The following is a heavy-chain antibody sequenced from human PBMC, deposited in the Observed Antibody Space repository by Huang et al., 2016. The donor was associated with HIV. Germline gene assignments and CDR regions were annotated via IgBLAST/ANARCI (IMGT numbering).Heavy chain of an antibody. CDR3: ARSSSSWSNWFDP. CDR1: GYTFTSYD. J-gene: IGHJ5*02. D-gene: IGHD6-13*01. Sequence: QVQLVQSGAEVKKPGASVKVSCKASGYTFTSYDINGVRQATGQGLEWMGLMNPNKGNTGYSQKFQGRVTMTRNTSISTAYMELSSLRSEDTAVYYCARSSSSWSNWFDPWGQGTLVTVSS. CDR2: MNPNKGNT. V-gene: IGHV1-8*01.